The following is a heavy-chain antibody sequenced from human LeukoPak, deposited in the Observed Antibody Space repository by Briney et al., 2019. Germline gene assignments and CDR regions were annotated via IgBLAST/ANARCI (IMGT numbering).Heavy chain of an antibody. CDR3: ANFEGSSQAFHI. J-gene: IGHJ3*01. CDR2: VLYDGSKK. V-gene: IGHV3-30*18. CDR1: GFTFSNYA. Sequence: GGSPRLSCAASGFTFSNYAMHWVRQAPGKGLEWVAAVLYDGSKKYYADSVKGRFSIYRDNSNYTLYLQMNSVRAEDTAVYHCANFEGSSQAFHIWGQGTMVTVSS. D-gene: IGHD6-13*01.